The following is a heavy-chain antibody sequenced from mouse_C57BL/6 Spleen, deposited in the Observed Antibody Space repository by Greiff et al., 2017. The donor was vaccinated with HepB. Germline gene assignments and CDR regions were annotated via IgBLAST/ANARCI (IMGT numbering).Heavy chain of an antibody. V-gene: IGHV1-82*01. CDR3: ASQGGFY. D-gene: IGHD3-1*01. Sequence: VQRVESGPELVKPGASVKISCKASGYAFSSSWMNWVKQRPGKGLEWIGRIYPGDGDTNYNGKFKGKATLTADKSSSTAYMQLSSLTSEDSAVYFWASQGGFYWGQGTTLTVSS. J-gene: IGHJ2*01. CDR2: IYPGDGDT. CDR1: GYAFSSSW.